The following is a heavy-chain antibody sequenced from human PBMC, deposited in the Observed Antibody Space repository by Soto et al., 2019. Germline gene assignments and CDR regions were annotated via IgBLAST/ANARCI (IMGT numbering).Heavy chain of an antibody. CDR2: INPSGGST. D-gene: IGHD6-6*01. CDR1: GYTFTSYY. J-gene: IGHJ6*02. CDR3: ARDGGGSSSFWYYYYYGMDV. V-gene: IGHV1-46*01. Sequence: PGASVKVSCKASGYTFTSYYMHWVRQAPGQGLEWMGIINPSGGSTSYAQKFQGRVTMTRDTSTSTVYMELSSLRSEDTAVYYCARDGGGSSSFWYYYYYGMDVWGQGTTVTVSS.